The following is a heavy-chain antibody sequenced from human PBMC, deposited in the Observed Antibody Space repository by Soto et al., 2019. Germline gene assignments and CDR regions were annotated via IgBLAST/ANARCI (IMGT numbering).Heavy chain of an antibody. J-gene: IGHJ6*02. V-gene: IGHV3-53*01. D-gene: IGHD3-3*01. Sequence: PGGSLRLSCAASGFTVSRNYMSWVRQAPGTGLERVSVIYSGGSTYYADSVKGRFTISIHNSKHALYLQMNSLSAEDTAVYYCARVGYYDFWSGPGTYYGMGVWGQGTTVTVSS. CDR2: IYSGGST. CDR1: GFTVSRNY. CDR3: ARVGYYDFWSGPGTYYGMGV.